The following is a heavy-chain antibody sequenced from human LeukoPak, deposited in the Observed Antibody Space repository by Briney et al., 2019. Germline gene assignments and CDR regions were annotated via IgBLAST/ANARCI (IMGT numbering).Heavy chain of an antibody. D-gene: IGHD3-9*01. CDR3: ARGRQYFDWLSGWFDP. Sequence: SETPSLTCTVSGASITSGDYNWSWIRQPPGKGLQWIGFIYYSGTTYYSPSLKSRITISVDTSKNQFSLKVTSVTAADTAVYYCARGRQYFDWLSGWFDPWGQGTLVTVSS. V-gene: IGHV4-30-4*01. CDR2: IYYSGTT. J-gene: IGHJ5*02. CDR1: GASITSGDYN.